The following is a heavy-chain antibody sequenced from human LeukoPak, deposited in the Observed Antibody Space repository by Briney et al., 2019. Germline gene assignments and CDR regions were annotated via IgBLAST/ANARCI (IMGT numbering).Heavy chain of an antibody. D-gene: IGHD2-2*01. V-gene: IGHV5-51*01. CDR2: IYPGDSDT. CDR1: GYSFTSYW. Sequence: GESLKISCKASGYSFTSYWIGWVRQMPGKGLEWMGIIYPGDSDTTYSPSFQGQVTISADKSISTAYLRWSSLKASDTAIYYCARRDGYCSSTSCYADYYYGMDVWGQGTTVTVSS. CDR3: ARRDGYCSSTSCYADYYYGMDV. J-gene: IGHJ6*02.